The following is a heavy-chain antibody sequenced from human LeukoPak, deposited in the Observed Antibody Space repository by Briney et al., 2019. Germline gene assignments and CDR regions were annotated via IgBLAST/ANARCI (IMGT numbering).Heavy chain of an antibody. D-gene: IGHD1-26*01. J-gene: IGHJ3*02. CDR2: IRYDGSNK. CDR1: GFTFSSYG. CDR3: AKDGGSYWVVSDNAFDI. V-gene: IGHV3-30*02. Sequence: GGSLRLSCAASGFTFSSYGMHWVRQAPGKGLEWVAFIRYDGSNKYYADSVKGRFTISRDNSKNTLYLQMNSLRAEDTAVYYCAKDGGSYWVVSDNAFDILGQGTMVTVSS.